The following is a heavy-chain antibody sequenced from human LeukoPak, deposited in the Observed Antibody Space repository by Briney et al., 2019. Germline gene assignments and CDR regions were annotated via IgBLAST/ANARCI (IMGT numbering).Heavy chain of an antibody. V-gene: IGHV3-33*07. CDR1: GFAFSSYG. D-gene: IGHD6-13*01. CDR2: IRYDGSNK. CDR3: ARLGIITAAGSNDY. J-gene: IGHJ4*02. Sequence: GGSLRLSCAASGFAFSSYGMYWVRQAPGKGLEWVALIRYDGSNKYYTDSVKGRFTMSRDNSKRMLYLQMNSLRAEDTAVYYCARLGIITAAGSNDYWGQGTLVTVSS.